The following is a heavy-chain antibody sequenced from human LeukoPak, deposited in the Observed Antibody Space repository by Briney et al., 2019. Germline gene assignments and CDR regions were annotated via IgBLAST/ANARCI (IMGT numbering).Heavy chain of an antibody. J-gene: IGHJ4*02. CDR2: MNPNSGRR. Sequence: ASVKVSCKASRYTFSNYDINWVRQAPGQGLEWMGWMNPNSGRRVYAQKFQGRVTMTRNSSINTAYMELTSLRSDDTAVYYCARGLRSDYWGQGTLVTVSS. CDR3: ARGLRSDY. V-gene: IGHV1-8*01. D-gene: IGHD3-16*02. CDR1: RYTFSNYD.